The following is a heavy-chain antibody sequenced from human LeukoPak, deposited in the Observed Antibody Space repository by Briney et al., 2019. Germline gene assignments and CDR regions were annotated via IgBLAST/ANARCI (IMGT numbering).Heavy chain of an antibody. CDR3: ARGLGIFGVGNWFDP. Sequence: PSETLSLTCAVSGGSFSGYYWSWIRQPPGKGLEWIGEINHSGSTNYNPSLKSRVTISVDTSKNQFSLKLSSVTAADTAVYYCARGLGIFGVGNWFDPWGQGTLVTVSS. D-gene: IGHD3-3*01. CDR2: INHSGST. J-gene: IGHJ5*02. CDR1: GGSFSGYY. V-gene: IGHV4-34*01.